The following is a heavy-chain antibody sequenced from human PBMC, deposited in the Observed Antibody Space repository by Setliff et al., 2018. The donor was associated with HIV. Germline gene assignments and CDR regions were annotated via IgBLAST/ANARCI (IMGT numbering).Heavy chain of an antibody. V-gene: IGHV3-30*02. CDR1: GFTFSDYG. CDR2: IRYDASNK. Sequence: GGSLRLSCAPSGFTFSDYGIHWVRQAPGKGLEWLTYIRYDASNKFYADSVKGRFTISRDNSKNTLFLQLNSLRVDDTAVYYCAKVFAFGVDGFDIWGLGTMVTVSS. J-gene: IGHJ3*02. CDR3: AKVFAFGVDGFDI. D-gene: IGHD3-10*01.